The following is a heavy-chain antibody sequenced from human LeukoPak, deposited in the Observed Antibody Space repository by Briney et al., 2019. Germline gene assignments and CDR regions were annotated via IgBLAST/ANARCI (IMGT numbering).Heavy chain of an antibody. Sequence: PGGSLRLSCVASGFPFSSYWMTWVRQAPGKGLEWVANIKQDGSKKSYVDSVKGRFTISRDNAKNSLYLQTNSLRAEDTAVYYCAKDQRVTIFGVVIRWGMDVWGQGTTVTVSS. CDR1: GFPFSSYW. CDR3: AKDQRVTIFGVVIRWGMDV. D-gene: IGHD3-3*01. CDR2: IKQDGSKK. J-gene: IGHJ6*02. V-gene: IGHV3-7*03.